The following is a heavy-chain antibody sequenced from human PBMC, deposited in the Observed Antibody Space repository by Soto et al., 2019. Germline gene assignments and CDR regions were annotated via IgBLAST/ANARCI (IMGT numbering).Heavy chain of an antibody. J-gene: IGHJ6*03. V-gene: IGHV1-46*03. CDR3: ARAGDTIFGVVSTTNYYYHSYMDV. D-gene: IGHD3-3*01. CDR2: INPSGGST. CDR1: GYTFTSYY. Sequence: ASVKVSCKPSGYTFTSYYMHWVRQAPGQGLEWMGIINPSGGSTSYAQKFQGRVTMTRDTSTSTVYMELSSLRSEDTAVYYCARAGDTIFGVVSTTNYYYHSYMDVCGKGTTVTVSS.